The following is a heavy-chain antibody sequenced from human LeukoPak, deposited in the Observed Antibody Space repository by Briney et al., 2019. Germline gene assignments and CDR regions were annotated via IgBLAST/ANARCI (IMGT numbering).Heavy chain of an antibody. D-gene: IGHD3-10*01. CDR2: MYYSGTT. V-gene: IGHV4-39*01. CDR1: GDSISSSFY. Sequence: SETLSLTCTVSGDSISSSFYWGWIRQTPGKGLEWVGSMYYSGTTYYNPSFESRVTISVAPSQNQFSLRLTSVTAAVTAIYHCARHAVSGTYWPPFDYWGQGSLVTVSS. J-gene: IGHJ4*02. CDR3: ARHAVSGTYWPPFDY.